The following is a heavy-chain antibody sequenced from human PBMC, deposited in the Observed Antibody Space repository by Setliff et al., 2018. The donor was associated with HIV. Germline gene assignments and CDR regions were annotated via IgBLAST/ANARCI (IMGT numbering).Heavy chain of an antibody. CDR3: AKEVDYLDSSGYNYYFDF. J-gene: IGHJ4*02. CDR1: GFTFSSFV. CDR2: ISYDGSNK. V-gene: IGHV3-30-3*02. D-gene: IGHD3-22*01. Sequence: GGSLRLSCSASGFTFSSFVLHWVRQAPGKGLEWVAAISYDGSNKYYADSVKGRFTISRDNSKNTVFLQMNSLRSEDTAVYHCAKEVDYLDSSGYNYYFDFWGQGTLVTVSS.